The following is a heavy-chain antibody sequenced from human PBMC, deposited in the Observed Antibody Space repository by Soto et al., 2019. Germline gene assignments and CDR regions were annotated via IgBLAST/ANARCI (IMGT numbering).Heavy chain of an antibody. J-gene: IGHJ4*02. CDR2: TYYRSKWYN. CDR3: VRDIGFDFDY. Sequence: SQTLSLTFAIAGDSVSSIRAAWNWIRQSPSRGLEWLGRTYYRSKWYNDYAVSVKSRITINPDTSKNQFSLQLNSMTPDDTAVYYCVRDIGFDFDYWGQGTLVTVSS. D-gene: IGHD5-12*01. CDR1: GDSVSSIRAA. V-gene: IGHV6-1*01.